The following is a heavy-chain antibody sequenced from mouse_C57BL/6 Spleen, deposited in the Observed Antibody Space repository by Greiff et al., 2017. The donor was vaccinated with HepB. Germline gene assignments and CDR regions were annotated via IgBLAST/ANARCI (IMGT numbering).Heavy chain of an antibody. Sequence: QVQLQQPGAELVKPGASVKLSCKASGYTFTSYWMHWVKQRPGQGLEWIGMIHPNSGSTNYNEKFKSKATLTVDKSSSTAYMQLSSLTSEDSAVYYCARPYYYGSSSPSYFDYWGQGTTLTVSS. CDR3: ARPYYYGSSSPSYFDY. D-gene: IGHD1-1*01. V-gene: IGHV1-64*01. CDR1: GYTFTSYW. CDR2: IHPNSGST. J-gene: IGHJ2*01.